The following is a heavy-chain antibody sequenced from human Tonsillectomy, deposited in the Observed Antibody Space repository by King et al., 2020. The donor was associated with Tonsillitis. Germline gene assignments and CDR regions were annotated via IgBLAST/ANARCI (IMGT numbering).Heavy chain of an antibody. J-gene: IGHJ6*02. V-gene: IGHV4-30-4*01. CDR2: IYYSGST. CDR3: AREIKLIGAYCSGFLRDGMDV. CDR1: GGSISSGDYY. Sequence: VQLQESGPGLVKPSQTLSLTCTVSGGSISSGDYYWSWIRQPPGKGLEYIGYIYYSGSTYYNPSLKSRVTISVDTSKNQFSLKLNSVTAADTAVYYCAREIKLIGAYCSGFLRDGMDVWGQGTTVTVSS. D-gene: IGHD3-10*01.